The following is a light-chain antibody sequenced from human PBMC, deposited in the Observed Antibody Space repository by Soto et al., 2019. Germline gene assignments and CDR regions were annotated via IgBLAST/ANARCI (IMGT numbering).Light chain of an antibody. Sequence: QSALTQPAYVSRSPGQTITIPCSGTSSDVGGYNYVSWYQQHPGKAPKLMIYEVSNLPSGVSNRFSGSKSGNTASLTISGLQAEDEADYYCSSYTSSSTYVFGTGTKV. CDR2: EVS. CDR3: SSYTSSSTYV. J-gene: IGLJ1*01. V-gene: IGLV2-14*01. CDR1: SSDVGGYNY.